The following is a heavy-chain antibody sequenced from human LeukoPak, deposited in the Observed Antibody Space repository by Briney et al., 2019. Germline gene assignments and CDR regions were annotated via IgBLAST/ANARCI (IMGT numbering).Heavy chain of an antibody. Sequence: ASVKVSCPGSGYTFTRHYFYLVGPAPGQGLEYMGWINPNSGDTKYPQKFQGRVTMTRDTSISTAYMEVTSLRSDDTAVYYCARPYFNFWGGYPSFHYYMDVWGKGTTVTVSS. V-gene: IGHV1-2*02. D-gene: IGHD3-3*01. CDR3: ARPYFNFWGGYPSFHYYMDV. J-gene: IGHJ6*03. CDR2: INPNSGDT. CDR1: GYTFTRHY.